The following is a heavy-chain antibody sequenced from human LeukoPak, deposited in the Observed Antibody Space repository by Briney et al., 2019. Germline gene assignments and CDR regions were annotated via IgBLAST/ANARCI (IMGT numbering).Heavy chain of an antibody. CDR2: INYSGST. D-gene: IGHD4-17*01. V-gene: IGHV4-39*01. CDR1: DGSISSSSYY. Sequence: SETLSLTCTVSDGSISSSSYYWGWIRQPPGTGLDWIGSINYSGSTYYNPSLKSRVTISVDTSRNQFSLKLTSVTAADTAVYYCARHFDNGDYKKTFDIWGQGTMVTVSS. J-gene: IGHJ3*02. CDR3: ARHFDNGDYKKTFDI.